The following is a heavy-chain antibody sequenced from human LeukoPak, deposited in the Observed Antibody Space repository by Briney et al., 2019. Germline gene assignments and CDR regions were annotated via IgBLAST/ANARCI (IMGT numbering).Heavy chain of an antibody. D-gene: IGHD4-17*01. V-gene: IGHV3-23*01. Sequence: GGSLRLSCAASGFTFSSYGMSWVRQAPGKGLEWVSAISGSGGSTYYADSVKGRFTISRDNSKNTLFLQMNSLRAEDTAVYYCARSPVFYGDCYFDYWGQGTLVTVSS. J-gene: IGHJ4*02. CDR1: GFTFSSYG. CDR2: ISGSGGST. CDR3: ARSPVFYGDCYFDY.